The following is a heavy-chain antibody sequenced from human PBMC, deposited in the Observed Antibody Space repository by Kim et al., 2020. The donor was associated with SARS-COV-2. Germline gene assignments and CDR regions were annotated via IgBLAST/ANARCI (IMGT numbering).Heavy chain of an antibody. Sequence: GGSLRLSCAASGFTFSSYSMNWVRQAPGKGLEWVSYISSSSSTIYYADSVKGRFTISRDNAKNSLYLQMNSLRDEDTAVYYCARVGSTSYYYYYGMDVWGQGTTVTVSS. J-gene: IGHJ6*02. CDR2: ISSSSSTI. V-gene: IGHV3-48*02. CDR1: GFTFSSYS. D-gene: IGHD1-26*01. CDR3: ARVGSTSYYYYYGMDV.